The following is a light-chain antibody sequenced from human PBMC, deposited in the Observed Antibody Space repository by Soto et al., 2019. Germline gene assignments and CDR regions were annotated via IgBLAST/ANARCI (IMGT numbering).Light chain of an antibody. CDR3: QQYYSFPFT. CDR2: WAS. CDR1: QSVLYSSNNLNY. V-gene: IGKV4-1*01. Sequence: DIVMTQSPDSLAVSLGERATINCESSQSVLYSSNNLNYLAWYQQRPGQPPKLLIYWASTRQSGVPDRFSGSESGTDFTLTITSLQAEDVAIYFCQQYYSFPFTFGGGTKVEIK. J-gene: IGKJ4*01.